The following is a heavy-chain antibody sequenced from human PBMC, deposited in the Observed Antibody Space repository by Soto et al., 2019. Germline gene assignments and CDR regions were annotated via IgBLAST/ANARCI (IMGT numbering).Heavy chain of an antibody. D-gene: IGHD2-2*02. CDR3: ARDKYCSSTSCYKNYYYYGMDV. CDR2: IYYSGST. CDR1: GGSISSYY. Sequence: QVQLQESGPGLVKPSETLSLTCTVSGGSISSYYWSWIRQPPGKGLEWIGYIYYSGSTNYNPSLKSRVTISVDTSKNQCSLKLSSVTAADTAVYYCARDKYCSSTSCYKNYYYYGMDVWGQGTTVTVSS. V-gene: IGHV4-59*01. J-gene: IGHJ6*02.